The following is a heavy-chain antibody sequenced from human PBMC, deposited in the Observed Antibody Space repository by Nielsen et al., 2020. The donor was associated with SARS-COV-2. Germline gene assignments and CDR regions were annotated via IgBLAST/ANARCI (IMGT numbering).Heavy chain of an antibody. CDR3: ARLGRIAAAGFYYYMDV. Sequence: GESLKISCKGSGYSFTSYWIGWVRQMPGKGLEWMGIIYPGDSDTRYSPSFQGHVTISADKSISTAYLQWSSLKASDTAMYYCARLGRIAAAGFYYYMDVWGKGTTVTVSS. CDR1: GYSFTSYW. D-gene: IGHD6-13*01. CDR2: IYPGDSDT. J-gene: IGHJ6*03. V-gene: IGHV5-51*01.